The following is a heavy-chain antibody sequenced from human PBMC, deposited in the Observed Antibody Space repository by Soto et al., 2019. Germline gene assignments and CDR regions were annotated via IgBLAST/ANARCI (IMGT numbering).Heavy chain of an antibody. CDR1: GGSISPYY. CDR3: ARETSVGTSQSSSSGWYGWFDY. Sequence: SETLSLTCTVSGGSISPYYWSWIRQPPGESLEWIGYITYRGTPRYNPSLESRVSISVDSSKGQVYLKLTSVTNADKAVYFCARETSVGTSQSSSSGWYGWFDYWGQGALVTVSS. D-gene: IGHD6-19*01. CDR2: ITYRGTP. J-gene: IGHJ4*02. V-gene: IGHV4-59*01.